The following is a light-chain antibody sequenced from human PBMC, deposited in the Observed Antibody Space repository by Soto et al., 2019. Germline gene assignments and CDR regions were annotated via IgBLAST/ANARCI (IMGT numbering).Light chain of an antibody. CDR1: QSISSW. Sequence: DIQMTQSPSTLSASVGDRVTITCRASQSISSWLAWYQQKPGKAPKLLIYKASILESGVPSSFSGSGSGTEFTLTISSLQPDDVATYYCQQYDSYSTFGQGTKVEIK. CDR3: QQYDSYST. J-gene: IGKJ1*01. V-gene: IGKV1-5*03. CDR2: KAS.